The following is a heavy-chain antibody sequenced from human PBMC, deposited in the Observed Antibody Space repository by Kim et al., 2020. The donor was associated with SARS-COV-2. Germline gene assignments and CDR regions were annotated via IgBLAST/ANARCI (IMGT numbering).Heavy chain of an antibody. CDR2: IYTGGST. CDR3: AALYSSTWNYFDY. Sequence: GGSLRLSCAASEFSVSSNYMSWVRQAPGKGLEWVSIIYTGGSTSYADSVKGRFTISRDNSKNTLYLQMNSLRAEDTAVYYCAALYSSTWNYFDYWGRGT. CDR1: EFSVSSNY. V-gene: IGHV3-66*01. D-gene: IGHD6-13*01. J-gene: IGHJ4*02.